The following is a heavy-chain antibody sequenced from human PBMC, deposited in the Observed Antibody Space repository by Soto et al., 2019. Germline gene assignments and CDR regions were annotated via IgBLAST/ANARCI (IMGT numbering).Heavy chain of an antibody. CDR2: ISYDGSNK. Sequence: QVQLVESGGGVVQPGRSLGLSCAASGFTFSSYAMHWVRQAPGKGLEWVAVISYDGSNKYYADSVKGRFTISRDNSKNTLYLQMNSLRAEDTAVYYCARDSVYCSGGSCYSSYYYGMDVWGQGTTVTVSS. V-gene: IGHV3-30-3*01. J-gene: IGHJ6*02. D-gene: IGHD2-15*01. CDR3: ARDSVYCSGGSCYSSYYYGMDV. CDR1: GFTFSSYA.